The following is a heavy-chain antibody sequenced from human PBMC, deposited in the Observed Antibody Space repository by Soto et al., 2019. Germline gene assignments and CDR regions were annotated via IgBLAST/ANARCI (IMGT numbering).Heavy chain of an antibody. D-gene: IGHD2-15*01. CDR3: AKGSGYCIAGTCYGYFDY. V-gene: IGHV3-23*01. CDR2: ISTSGFTT. Sequence: DVQLLESGAGLVQPGGSLRLSCAASGFTFSNYTMAWVRQAPGRGLEWVSIISTSGFTTFYADSVKGRFTISRDNSKDTVLLQMNSLRAEDAAVYYCAKGSGYCIAGTCYGYFDYWGQGNLVTVSS. J-gene: IGHJ4*02. CDR1: GFTFSNYT.